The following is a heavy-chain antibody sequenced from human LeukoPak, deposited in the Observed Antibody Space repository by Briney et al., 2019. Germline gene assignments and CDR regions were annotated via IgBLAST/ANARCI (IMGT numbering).Heavy chain of an antibody. V-gene: IGHV4-4*09. D-gene: IGHD2-2*01. Sequence: SETLSLTCTVSGASITNFYWSWVRRPPGKGLEWIGYIYPSGTTNYNPSLQSRVTMSLDTSKNQLSLRLSSVTAADTAVYCASLKVSVVLSAISYYMDVWGKGTTVTVSS. CDR2: IYPSGTT. CDR3: SLKVSVVLSAISYYMDV. CDR1: GASITNFY. J-gene: IGHJ6*03.